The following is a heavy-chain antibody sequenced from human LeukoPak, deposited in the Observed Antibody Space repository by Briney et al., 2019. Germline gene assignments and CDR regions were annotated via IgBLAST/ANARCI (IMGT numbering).Heavy chain of an antibody. CDR2: IRYDGSNK. D-gene: IGHD6-13*01. CDR3: AKDRDIAAAGYLFDY. V-gene: IGHV3-30*02. J-gene: IGHJ4*02. Sequence: PGGSLRLSCAASGFTFSSYGMHWVRQAPGKGLEWVAFIRYDGSNKYYADSVKGRFTISRDNSKNTLYVQMNSLRAEDTAVYYCAKDRDIAAAGYLFDYWGQGTLVAVSS. CDR1: GFTFSSYG.